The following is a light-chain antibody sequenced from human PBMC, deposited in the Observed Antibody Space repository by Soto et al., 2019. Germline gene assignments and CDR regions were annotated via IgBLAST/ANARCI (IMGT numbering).Light chain of an antibody. V-gene: IGKV1-39*01. CDR3: QQANSSPS. Sequence: DIEMTQSPASLSASVGDRVTITCRASQSVISHLHWLQHKPGKATKLLIYAAASLQSGVPSRFSGSGSGTEFTLTSSSLQPDDFATYFWQQANSSPSFGQGTRLEIK. CDR1: QSVISH. J-gene: IGKJ5*01. CDR2: AAA.